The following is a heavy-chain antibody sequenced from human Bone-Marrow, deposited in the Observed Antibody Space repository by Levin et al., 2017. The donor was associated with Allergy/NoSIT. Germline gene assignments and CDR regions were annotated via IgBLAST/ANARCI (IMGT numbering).Heavy chain of an antibody. Sequence: GESLKISCAASGITLSNYWMHWVRQPPGKGPVWVSRINSDGSWITYADFVKGRFTISRDTAKNTLYLQMNSLRVDDTAVYYCVGATAELGFWGQGTLVTVSS. V-gene: IGHV3-74*03. D-gene: IGHD1-26*01. J-gene: IGHJ4*02. CDR3: VGATAELGF. CDR2: INSDGSWI. CDR1: GITLSNYW.